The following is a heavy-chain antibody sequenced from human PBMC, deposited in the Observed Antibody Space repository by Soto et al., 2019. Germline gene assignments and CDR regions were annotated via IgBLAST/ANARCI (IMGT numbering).Heavy chain of an antibody. D-gene: IGHD3-3*01. CDR2: ISYDGTAK. CDR3: AKDEGQFLRNYFNYGIDV. Sequence: QVRLVESGGGVVQPGRSLRLSCAASGFDFSDYGMHWVRQAPGEGLEWVTVISYDGTAKYYKESVKGRFTTSRDNSKKTLYMQIDSMRVEDAAVYYCAKDEGQFLRNYFNYGIDVWGLGTTVTVSS. CDR1: GFDFSDYG. V-gene: IGHV3-33*03. J-gene: IGHJ6*02.